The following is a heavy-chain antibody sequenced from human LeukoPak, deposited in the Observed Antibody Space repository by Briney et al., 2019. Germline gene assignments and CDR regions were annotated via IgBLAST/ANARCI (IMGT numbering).Heavy chain of an antibody. V-gene: IGHV3-74*01. CDR1: GFTFSSYW. Sequence: AGGSLRLSXAASGFTFSSYWMHWVRQAPGKGLVWVSRINSDGSSTNYADSVKGRFTISRDSAKNTLYLQMNSLRAEDTAVYYCARDCSDSSCYYYMDVWGKGTTVTVSS. CDR3: ARDCSDSSCYYYMDV. J-gene: IGHJ6*03. CDR2: INSDGSST. D-gene: IGHD2-15*01.